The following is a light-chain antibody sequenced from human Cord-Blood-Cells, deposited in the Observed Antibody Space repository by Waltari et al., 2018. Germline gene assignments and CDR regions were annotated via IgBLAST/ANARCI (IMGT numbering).Light chain of an antibody. J-gene: IGLJ2*01. CDR1: SSDVGRYNL. V-gene: IGLV2-23*01. CDR2: EGS. Sequence: QSALTQPASVSGSPGQSITISCTGTSSDVGRYNLVSWYQQHPGNAPKLMIYEGSKRPAGVSNRGSGYKAGNTASLAITGLQAEDEADYYCCSYAGSSTYVVFGGGTKLTVL. CDR3: CSYAGSSTYVV.